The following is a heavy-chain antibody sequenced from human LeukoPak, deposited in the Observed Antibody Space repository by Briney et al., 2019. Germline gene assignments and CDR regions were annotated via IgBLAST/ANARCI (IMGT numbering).Heavy chain of an antibody. CDR1: GYTFTSYD. J-gene: IGHJ3*02. D-gene: IGHD6-6*01. CDR2: MNPKRGNT. V-gene: IGHV1-8*03. CDR3: ARPRIAGADDAFDI. Sequence: ASVKVSCKASGYTFTSYDINWVRQATGQGLEWMGWMNPKRGNTAYAQKFQGRVTIIRNTSISTAYMELSSLTSEDTAVYYCARPRIAGADDAFDIWGQGTMVTVSS.